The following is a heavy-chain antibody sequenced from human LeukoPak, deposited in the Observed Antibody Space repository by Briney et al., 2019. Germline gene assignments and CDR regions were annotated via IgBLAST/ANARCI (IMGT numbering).Heavy chain of an antibody. D-gene: IGHD1-26*01. V-gene: IGHV1-69*05. Sequence: SVKVSCKASGGTFSSYAISWVRQAPGQGLEWMGGIIPIFGTANYAQKFQGRVTITTDESTSTAYMELSSLRSEDTAVYYCARDLGIVGANTTYYFDYWGQGTLVTVSS. CDR1: GGTFSSYA. CDR3: ARDLGIVGANTTYYFDY. CDR2: IIPIFGTA. J-gene: IGHJ4*02.